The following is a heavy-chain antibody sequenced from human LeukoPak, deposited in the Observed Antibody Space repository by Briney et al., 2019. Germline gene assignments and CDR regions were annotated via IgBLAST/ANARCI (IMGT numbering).Heavy chain of an antibody. Sequence: SETLSLTCAVYGGSFSGYYWSWIRQPPGKGLEWIGEINHSGSTNYNPSLKSRVTISVDTSKNQFSLKLSSVTAADTAVYYCARFTTVTLFDYWGQGTLVTVPS. V-gene: IGHV4-34*01. CDR1: GGSFSGYY. CDR2: INHSGST. J-gene: IGHJ4*02. CDR3: ARFTTVTLFDY. D-gene: IGHD4-17*01.